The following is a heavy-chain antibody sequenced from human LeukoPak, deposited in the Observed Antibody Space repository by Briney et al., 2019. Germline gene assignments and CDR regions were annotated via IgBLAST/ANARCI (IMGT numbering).Heavy chain of an antibody. CDR2: FDPEDGET. CDR1: GYTLTELS. CDR3: ARDVHGGFDP. V-gene: IGHV1-24*01. J-gene: IGHJ5*02. Sequence: ASVKVSCKVSGYTLTELSMHWVRQAPGKGLEWMGGFDPEDGETIYAQKFQGRVTMTRDTSTSTVYMELSSLRSEDTAVYYCARDVHGGFDPWGQGTLVTVSS. D-gene: IGHD1-1*01.